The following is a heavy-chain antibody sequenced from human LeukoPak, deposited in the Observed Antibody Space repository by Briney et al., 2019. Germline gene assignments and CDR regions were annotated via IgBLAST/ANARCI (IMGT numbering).Heavy chain of an antibody. CDR3: ARQGAGVATIGPFYYYYGMDV. D-gene: IGHD5-24*01. CDR2: IYYSGST. CDR1: GGSISSSSYY. J-gene: IGHJ6*02. V-gene: IGHV4-39*01. Sequence: NPSETLSLTCTVSGGSISSSSYYWGWIRQPPGKGLEWVGSIYYSGSTYYNPSLKSRVTISVDTSKNQFSLKLSSVTAADTAVYYCARQGAGVATIGPFYYYYGMDVWGQGTTVTVSS.